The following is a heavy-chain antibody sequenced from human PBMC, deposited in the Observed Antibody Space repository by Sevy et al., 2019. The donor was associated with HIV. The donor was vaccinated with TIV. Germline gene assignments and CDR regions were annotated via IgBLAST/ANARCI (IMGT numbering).Heavy chain of an antibody. V-gene: IGHV1-8*01. J-gene: IGHJ6*02. CDR1: GYTFSSHD. CDR3: ARDPSGNYLTPHYRDYYGLDV. CDR2: MNPNNGNT. Sequence: ASVKVSCKTSGYTFSSHDINWVRQAPGQGLEWMGWMNPNNGNTGYVRKFQDRVTMTRDSSIATAYMELRGLTSDDTAVYYCARDPSGNYLTPHYRDYYGLDVWGQGTAVTVSS. D-gene: IGHD1-7*01.